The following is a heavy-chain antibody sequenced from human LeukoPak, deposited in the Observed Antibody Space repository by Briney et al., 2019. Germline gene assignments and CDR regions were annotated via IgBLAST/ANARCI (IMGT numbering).Heavy chain of an antibody. CDR2: IYYSGST. Sequence: SETLSLTCAVYGGSFSGYYWSWIRQPPGKGLEWIGYIYYSGSTNYNPSLKSRVTISVDTSKNQFSLKLSSVTAADTAVYYCARGDSSSWYYYYGMDVWGQGTTVTVSS. D-gene: IGHD6-13*01. CDR1: GGSFSGYY. V-gene: IGHV4-59*08. CDR3: ARGDSSSWYYYYGMDV. J-gene: IGHJ6*02.